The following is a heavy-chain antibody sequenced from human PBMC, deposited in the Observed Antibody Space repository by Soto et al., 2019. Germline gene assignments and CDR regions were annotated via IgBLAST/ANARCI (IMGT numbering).Heavy chain of an antibody. Sequence: QVQLQESGPGLVKPSETLSLTCTVSGDSVSSYYWSWIRQPPGKGLEWIGYIYRSGSTNDNPSLKSRVTISLETSKNQLSLRLSSGPAADTALYYCVRHVHSSSGGVDVWGQGTTVTVSS. D-gene: IGHD6-13*01. V-gene: IGHV4-59*08. CDR2: IYRSGST. CDR3: VRHVHSSSGGVDV. CDR1: GDSVSSYY. J-gene: IGHJ6*02.